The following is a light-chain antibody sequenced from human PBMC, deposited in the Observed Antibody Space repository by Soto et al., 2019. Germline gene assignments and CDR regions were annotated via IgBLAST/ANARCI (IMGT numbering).Light chain of an antibody. CDR2: EVS. CDR3: SSYGGANTVV. Sequence: QSVLTQPPSASGSPGQSVTISCTGTSNDVGGYNYVSWYQQHPGKAPKLMIHEVSKRPSGVPDRVSGPKSGNTASLTVSGLLTEDGADYYCSSYGGANTVVFGGGTKLTVL. J-gene: IGLJ2*01. CDR1: SNDVGGYNY. V-gene: IGLV2-8*01.